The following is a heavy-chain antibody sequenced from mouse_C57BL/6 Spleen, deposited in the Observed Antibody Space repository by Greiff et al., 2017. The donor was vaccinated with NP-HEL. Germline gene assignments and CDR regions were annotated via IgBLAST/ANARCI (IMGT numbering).Heavy chain of an antibody. CDR2: ISDGGSYT. Sequence: EVQLVESGGGLVKPGGSLKLSCAASGFTFSSYAMSWVRQTPEKRLEWVATISDGGSYTYYPDNVKGRFTISRDNAKNNLYLQMSHLKSEDTAMYYCARAPGYYGSSYDAMDYWGQGTSVTVSS. J-gene: IGHJ4*01. CDR1: GFTFSSYA. V-gene: IGHV5-4*01. D-gene: IGHD1-1*01. CDR3: ARAPGYYGSSYDAMDY.